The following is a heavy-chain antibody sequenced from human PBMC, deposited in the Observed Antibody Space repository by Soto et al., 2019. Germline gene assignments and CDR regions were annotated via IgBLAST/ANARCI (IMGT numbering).Heavy chain of an antibody. CDR3: TWVSFNVNLRFPLYS. CDR2: MNPNSGDK. Sequence: QVQLVQSGAEVKKPGASVRVSCKGSGYSFTSFDVHWVRQAPGQGLEWMGWMNPNSGDKVYAQNFQGRVTMTSVTSMRTAYMELTSLKSEYTAFYYCTWVSFNVNLRFPLYSWAQRTLIAVSS. J-gene: IGHJ4*02. V-gene: IGHV1-8*01. D-gene: IGHD4-17*01. CDR1: GYSFTSFD.